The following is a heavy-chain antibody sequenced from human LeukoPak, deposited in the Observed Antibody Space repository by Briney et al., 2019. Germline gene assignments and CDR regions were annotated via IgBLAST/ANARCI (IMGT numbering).Heavy chain of an antibody. CDR1: GFTLSNYA. CDR3: ARAHDFWSGYGGNYMDV. Sequence: PGGSLRLSCAASGFTLSNYAMSWVRQAPGKGLEWVSGITTSGGRTYYADSVKGRFTISRDDGKNSLYLQMNSLGAEDSAVYYCARAHDFWSGYGGNYMDVWGKGTTVTVS. J-gene: IGHJ6*03. D-gene: IGHD3-3*01. V-gene: IGHV3-23*01. CDR2: ITTSGGRT.